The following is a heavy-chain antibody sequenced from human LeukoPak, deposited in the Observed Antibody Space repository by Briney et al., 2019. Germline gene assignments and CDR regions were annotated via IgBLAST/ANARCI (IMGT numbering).Heavy chain of an antibody. CDR1: GFTFSNYW. J-gene: IGHJ1*01. V-gene: IGHV3-7*01. CDR2: IKTDGSEK. CDR3: ATYSSLNAREFQY. D-gene: IGHD3-22*01. Sequence: PGGSLRLSCEGSGFTFSNYWMSWVRQAPGKGLEWVANIKTDGSEKYYVDSVKGRFTISRDNAKNSLYLQMNSLRAGDTAVYYCATYSSLNAREFQYWDQGTLVTVSS.